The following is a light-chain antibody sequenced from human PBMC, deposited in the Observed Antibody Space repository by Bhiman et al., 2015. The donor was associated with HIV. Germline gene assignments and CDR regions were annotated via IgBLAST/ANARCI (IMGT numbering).Light chain of an antibody. V-gene: IGLV1-51*02. J-gene: IGLJ3*02. CDR2: ENN. Sequence: QSVLTQPPSVSAAPGQRVTISCAGGTSNIGNNYVSWYRQLPGTAPKVLIYENNKRPSGIPDRISGSKSGTSATLGITGLQTGDEADYYCGTWDSSLSAEVFGGGTKLTVL. CDR1: TSNIGNNY. CDR3: GTWDSSLSAEV.